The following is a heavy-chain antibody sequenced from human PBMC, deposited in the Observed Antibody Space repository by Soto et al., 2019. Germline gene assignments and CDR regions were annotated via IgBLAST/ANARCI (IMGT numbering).Heavy chain of an antibody. CDR2: ISGSGAGT. CDR3: AKIRAANFDY. Sequence: QPGGSLRLSCAASGFTFNSYAMIWVRQAPGEGLEWVSTISGSGAGTYYADSVKGRFTISRDNSKNTVYLQMNSLRAEDTAAYYCAKIRAANFDYWGQGSLVTVSS. CDR1: GFTFNSYA. D-gene: IGHD3-3*02. V-gene: IGHV3-23*01. J-gene: IGHJ4*02.